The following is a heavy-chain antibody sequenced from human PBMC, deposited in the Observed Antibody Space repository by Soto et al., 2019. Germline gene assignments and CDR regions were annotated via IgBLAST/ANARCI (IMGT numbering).Heavy chain of an antibody. D-gene: IGHD1-1*01. CDR1: GYSVSRVGFD. V-gene: IGHV4-30-4*01. Sequence: KLSLTWTVSGYSVSRVGFDWAWLRRPPGKGLEGIGYIYNGGSTYYRPSLESRMHMSLDATRNHYSLRLTSVTAADTAVYLCARATVGLETISHVDYCGQGKLVT. CDR2: IYNGGST. J-gene: IGHJ4*02. CDR3: ARATVGLETISHVDY.